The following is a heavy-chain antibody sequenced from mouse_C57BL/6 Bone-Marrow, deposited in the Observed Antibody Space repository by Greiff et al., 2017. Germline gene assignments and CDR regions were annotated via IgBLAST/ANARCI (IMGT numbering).Heavy chain of an antibody. Sequence: QVQLQQSGAELARPGASVKLSCKASGYTFTSYGISWVKQRTGQGLEWIGEIYPRSGNTYYNEKFKGKATLTADKSSSTAYMELRSLTSEDSAVYFYARNGDYDYDRWYFDVWGTGTTVTVSA. CDR2: IYPRSGNT. V-gene: IGHV1-81*01. D-gene: IGHD2-4*01. CDR1: GYTFTSYG. CDR3: ARNGDYDYDRWYFDV. J-gene: IGHJ1*03.